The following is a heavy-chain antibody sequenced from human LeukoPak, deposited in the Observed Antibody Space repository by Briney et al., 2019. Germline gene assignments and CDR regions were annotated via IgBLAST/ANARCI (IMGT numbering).Heavy chain of an antibody. Sequence: GGSLRLSCAASGFTFTSFAMSWVRQAPGKGLEWVSVIYSSGATYYADSVKGRFTISRDNSKNTVFLQMNSLRAEDTAVYHCARDALGRGSSYLTGDQWGQGTLVTVSA. D-gene: IGHD5-18*01. CDR2: IYSSGAT. J-gene: IGHJ4*02. V-gene: IGHV3-66*01. CDR1: GFTFTSFA. CDR3: ARDALGRGSSYLTGDQ.